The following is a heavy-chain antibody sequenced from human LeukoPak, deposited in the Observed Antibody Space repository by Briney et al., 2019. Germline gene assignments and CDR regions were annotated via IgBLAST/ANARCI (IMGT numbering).Heavy chain of an antibody. J-gene: IGHJ4*02. D-gene: IGHD3-22*01. CDR2: IYSDGST. CDR3: AGGNYYDSSEFDY. CDR1: GFTVSSNY. Sequence: GGPLRLSCAASGFTVSSNYMNWVRQAPGKGLEWVSVIYSDGSTYYADSVKGRFTISRDNSKNTLYLQMNSLRAEDTAVYYCAGGNYYDSSEFDYWGQGTLVTVSS. V-gene: IGHV3-53*01.